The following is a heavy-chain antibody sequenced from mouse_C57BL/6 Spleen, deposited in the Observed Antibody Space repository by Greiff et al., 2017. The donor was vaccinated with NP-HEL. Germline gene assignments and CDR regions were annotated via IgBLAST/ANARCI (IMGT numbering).Heavy chain of an antibody. CDR3: ARGNYDYDVNWYFDV. CDR2: IYPFVSET. D-gene: IGHD2-4*01. CDR1: GSPFPSSW. V-gene: IGHV1-61*01. Sequence: VKLQTPGPELVRPGSSVKLSCKASGSPFPSSWMDWLKQRPGQGLEWIGNIYPFVSETHYNQKFKDKATLTVYKSSSTAYMQLSSLTSEDSAVYYCARGNYDYDVNWYFDVWGTGTTVTVSS. J-gene: IGHJ1*03.